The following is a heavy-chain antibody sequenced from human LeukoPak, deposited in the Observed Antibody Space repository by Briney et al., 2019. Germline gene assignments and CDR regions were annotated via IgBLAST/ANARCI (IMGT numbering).Heavy chain of an antibody. CDR1: GGSFSGYY. D-gene: IGHD3-10*01. J-gene: IGHJ4*02. Sequence: NPSETLSLTCAVYGGSFSGYYWSWIRQPPGKGLEWIGEINHSGSTNYNPSLKSRVTISVDTSKNQFSLKLSSVTAADTAVHYCARGYYYGSGSYRPGAEFDYWGQGTLVTVSS. CDR3: ARGYYYGSGSYRPGAEFDY. CDR2: INHSGST. V-gene: IGHV4-34*01.